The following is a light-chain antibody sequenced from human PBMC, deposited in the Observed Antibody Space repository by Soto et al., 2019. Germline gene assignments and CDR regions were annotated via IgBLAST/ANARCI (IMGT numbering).Light chain of an antibody. CDR1: QDIGAY. CDR2: GAS. Sequence: DIQMTQSPSSLSASIGDRVTISCRASQDIGAYVNWYQQKPGKVPEVLIYGASSLQAGVPSRFTGSGSGTHFTLTINSLQPEDFATYYCQQVDTFPHTFGQGTKLEV. J-gene: IGKJ2*01. CDR3: QQVDTFPHT. V-gene: IGKV1-39*01.